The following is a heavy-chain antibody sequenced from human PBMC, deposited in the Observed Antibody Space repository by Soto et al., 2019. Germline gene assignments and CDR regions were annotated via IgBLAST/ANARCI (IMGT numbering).Heavy chain of an antibody. CDR2: IDKVGTDS. V-gene: IGHV3-74*03. CDR1: EFTFSGRS. J-gene: IGHJ6*03. CDR3: ARGWFGPDV. Sequence: EVQLVESGGGVVQPGGSLRLSCAASEFTFSGRSVHWVRQAPGKGLVWVSGIDKVGTDSTYADSVKGRFTSSRDNAKNTVYLHITGLRVEDTAVYYCARGWFGPDVWGKGPTVTVSS. D-gene: IGHD3-10*01.